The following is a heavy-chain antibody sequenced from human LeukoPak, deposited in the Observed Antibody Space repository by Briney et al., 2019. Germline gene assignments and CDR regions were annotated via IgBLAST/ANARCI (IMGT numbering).Heavy chain of an antibody. V-gene: IGHV4-61*05. Sequence: PSETLSLTCTVSGGSVTSNSYCWGWVRQPPGKGLEWIGYIYYSGSTNYNPSLKSRVTISLDTSKNQFSLKLNSVTAADTAVYYCARYSSSHFDYWGQGTLVTVSS. J-gene: IGHJ4*02. CDR1: GGSVTSNSYC. D-gene: IGHD6-6*01. CDR2: IYYSGST. CDR3: ARYSSSHFDY.